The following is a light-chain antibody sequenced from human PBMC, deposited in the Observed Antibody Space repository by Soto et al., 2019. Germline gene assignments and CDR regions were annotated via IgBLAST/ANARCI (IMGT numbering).Light chain of an antibody. J-gene: IGKJ2*01. V-gene: IGKV2-30*01. Sequence: DVVMTQSPLSLPVTLGQPASISCRSSQSLVYSDGNTYLNWLHQRPGQSPRRLIYQVSNRDSSVPDRFSGSGSGTDFTLKISRVEAEDVGVYYCMQGTHWLYTFGQGTKLEIK. CDR2: QVS. CDR1: QSLVYSDGNTY. CDR3: MQGTHWLYT.